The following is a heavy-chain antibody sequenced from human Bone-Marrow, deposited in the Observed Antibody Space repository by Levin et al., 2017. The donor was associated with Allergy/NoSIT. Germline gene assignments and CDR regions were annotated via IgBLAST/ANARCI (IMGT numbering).Heavy chain of an antibody. J-gene: IGHJ4*02. CDR2: IVASGSRR. CDR1: GFTFSDYA. D-gene: IGHD1-26*01. V-gene: IGHV3-23*01. CDR3: AKDRKGVSGGFDS. Sequence: SCAASGFTFSDYAIGWVRQAPGQGLEWVSSIVASGSRRFYADSAKGRFTISRDNSKNTVFLQMNSLRAEDTAVYYCAKDRKGVSGGFDSWGQGTLVTVSS.